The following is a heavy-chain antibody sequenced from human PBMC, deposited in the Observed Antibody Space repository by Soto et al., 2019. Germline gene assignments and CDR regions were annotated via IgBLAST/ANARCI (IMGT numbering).Heavy chain of an antibody. J-gene: IGHJ3*02. Sequence: SETLSLTCTVSGGSISSYYWSWIRQPPGKGLEWIGYIYYSGSSNYNPSLKSRVTISVDTSKNQFSLKLSSVTAADTAVYYCARSYITYAPYAFDIWGERKMGTVSS. CDR2: IYYSGSS. CDR1: GGSISSYY. D-gene: IGHD3-16*01. V-gene: IGHV4-59*01. CDR3: ARSYITYAPYAFDI.